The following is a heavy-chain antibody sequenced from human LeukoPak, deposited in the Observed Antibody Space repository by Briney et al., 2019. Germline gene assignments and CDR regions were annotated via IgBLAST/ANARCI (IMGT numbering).Heavy chain of an antibody. Sequence: SVKVSCKASGGTFSSYAISWVRQAPGQGLEWMGRIIPILGIANYAQKFQGRVTITADKSTSTAYMELSSLRSEDTAVYYCARVLREIRLSDIVVVPAVNAFDIWGQGTMVTVSS. V-gene: IGHV1-69*04. CDR3: ARVLREIRLSDIVVVPAVNAFDI. D-gene: IGHD2-2*01. J-gene: IGHJ3*02. CDR2: IIPILGIA. CDR1: GGTFSSYA.